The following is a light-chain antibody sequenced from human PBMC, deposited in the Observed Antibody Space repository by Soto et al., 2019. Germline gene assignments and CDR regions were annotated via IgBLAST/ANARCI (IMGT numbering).Light chain of an antibody. Sequence: QSVLTQPASVSGSPGQSITISCTGTSSDVGGYNYVSWYQQHPGKAPKLMIYEVSNRPSGVSNRLSGSKSGNTASLTISGLQAEDEADYYCSSYTSSSPWVFGGGTKLTVL. J-gene: IGLJ3*02. V-gene: IGLV2-14*01. CDR3: SSYTSSSPWV. CDR2: EVS. CDR1: SSDVGGYNY.